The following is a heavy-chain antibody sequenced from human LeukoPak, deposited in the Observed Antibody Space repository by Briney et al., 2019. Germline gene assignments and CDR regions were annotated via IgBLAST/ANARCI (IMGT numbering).Heavy chain of an antibody. J-gene: IGHJ5*02. Sequence: PGGSLRLSCAASGFTFDDYAMHWVRQAPGKGLEWVSGISWNSGSIGYADSVKGRFTISRDNAKNSLYLQMNSLRAEDTALYYCAKASGLAAAGTQDTISIYNWFDPWGQGTLVTVSS. V-gene: IGHV3-9*01. CDR3: AKASGLAAAGTQDTISIYNWFDP. CDR2: ISWNSGSI. CDR1: GFTFDDYA. D-gene: IGHD6-13*01.